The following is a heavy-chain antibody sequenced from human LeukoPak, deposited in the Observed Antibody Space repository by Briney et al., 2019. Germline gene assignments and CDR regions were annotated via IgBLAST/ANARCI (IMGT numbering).Heavy chain of an antibody. V-gene: IGHV4-59*01. J-gene: IGHJ3*02. Sequence: SETLSLTYTVAGGSISNYFWSWIRQPPGKGLEWVGHVFYNGSTNYNPSLRSRVTISRDTSSIRFSLRLSSVTAADTAVYYCARDGVAEYQLLSSFDIWGQGTMVTVSS. CDR1: GGSISNYF. D-gene: IGHD2-2*01. CDR2: VFYNGST. CDR3: ARDGVAEYQLLSSFDI.